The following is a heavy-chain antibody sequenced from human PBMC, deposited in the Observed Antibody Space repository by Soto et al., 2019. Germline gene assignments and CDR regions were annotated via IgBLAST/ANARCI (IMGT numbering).Heavy chain of an antibody. V-gene: IGHV4-34*01. D-gene: IGHD2-2*01. Sequence: PSETLSLTCAVFGGSFSGYYWSWILQPPGKGLEWIGEINHSGSTNYNPSLKSRVTISVDTSKNQFSLKLSSVTAADTAVYYCARGSAGDSGPAAASCFDYWGQGTLVTVSS. CDR2: INHSGST. J-gene: IGHJ4*02. CDR3: ARGSAGDSGPAAASCFDY. CDR1: GGSFSGYY.